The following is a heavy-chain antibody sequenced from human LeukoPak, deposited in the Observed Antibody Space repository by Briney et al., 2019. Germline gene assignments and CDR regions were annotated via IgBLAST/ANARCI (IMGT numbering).Heavy chain of an antibody. CDR3: ARVVRHDSSGYYYWGYFDY. J-gene: IGHJ4*02. CDR2: ISSSGSTI. V-gene: IGHV3-48*04. Sequence: GGSLRLSCAASGFTFSPYSMNWVRQAPGKGLEWVSYISSSGSTIYYADSVKGRFTISRDNAKNSLYLQMNSLRAEDTAVYYCARVVRHDSSGYYYWGYFDYWGQGTLVTVSS. D-gene: IGHD3-22*01. CDR1: GFTFSPYS.